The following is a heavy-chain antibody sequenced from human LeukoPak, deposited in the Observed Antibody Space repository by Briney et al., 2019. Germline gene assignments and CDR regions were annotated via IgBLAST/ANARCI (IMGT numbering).Heavy chain of an antibody. J-gene: IGHJ6*02. Sequence: APVKVSCKASGYTFTGYYMHWVRQAPGQGLEWMGWINPNSGGTNYAQKFQGRVTMTRDTSISTAYMELSRLRSDDTAVYYCARADEIVVVPAAMGYGMDVWGQGTTVTVSS. CDR1: GYTFTGYY. V-gene: IGHV1-2*02. CDR2: INPNSGGT. CDR3: ARADEIVVVPAAMGYGMDV. D-gene: IGHD2-2*01.